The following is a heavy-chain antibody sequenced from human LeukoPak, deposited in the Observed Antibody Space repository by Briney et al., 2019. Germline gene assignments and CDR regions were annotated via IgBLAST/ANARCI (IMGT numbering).Heavy chain of an antibody. CDR3: ARDRMVTLYYFEY. Sequence: GGSLRLSCSGSGFTFSNYAMHWVRQAPGKGLEYVSVISSTGGNTYYADSVKGRFTISRDNSKNTLYLQMNSLRAEDTAVYYCARDRMVTLYYFEYWGQGTLVTVSS. V-gene: IGHV3-64*04. CDR2: ISSTGGNT. D-gene: IGHD2-21*02. J-gene: IGHJ4*02. CDR1: GFTFSNYA.